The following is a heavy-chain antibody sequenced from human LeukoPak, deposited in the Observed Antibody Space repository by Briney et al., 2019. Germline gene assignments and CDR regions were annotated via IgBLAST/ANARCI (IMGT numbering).Heavy chain of an antibody. V-gene: IGHV3-23*01. Sequence: SGGSLRLPCAASGFTFSSYAMSWVRQAPGKGLEWVSAISGSGGSTYYADSVKGRFTISRDNSKNTLYLQMNSLRAEDTAVYYCAKGARITMIVVVTAYFDYWGQGTLVTVSS. D-gene: IGHD3-22*01. J-gene: IGHJ4*02. CDR3: AKGARITMIVVVTAYFDY. CDR1: GFTFSSYA. CDR2: ISGSGGST.